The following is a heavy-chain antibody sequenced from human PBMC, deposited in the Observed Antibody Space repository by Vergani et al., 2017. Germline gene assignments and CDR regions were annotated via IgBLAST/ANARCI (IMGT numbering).Heavy chain of an antibody. J-gene: IGHJ4*02. CDR1: GYSISSGYY. D-gene: IGHD2-2*01. V-gene: IGHV4-38-2*01. CDR3: ARFSPLYCSSTSCYPGY. CDR2: IYHSGST. Sequence: QVQLQESGPGLVKPSETLSLTCAVSGYSISSGYYWGWIRQPPGKGLEWIGSIYHSGSTYYNPSLKSRVTISVDTSKNQFSLKLSSVTAADTAVYYCARFSPLYCSSTSCYPGYWGQGTQVTVSS.